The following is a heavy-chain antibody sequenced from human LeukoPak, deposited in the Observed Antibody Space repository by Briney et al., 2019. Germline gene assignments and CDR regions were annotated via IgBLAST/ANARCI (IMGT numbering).Heavy chain of an antibody. CDR3: AKGSYYDSSGSFYFDY. D-gene: IGHD3-22*01. Sequence: PGGSLRLSCAASGFTFSDYYMSWIRQAPGKGLEWVSHISRSGSTRYYADSLKGRFTISRDNSKNTLYVQVNSLGTEDTAAYYCAKGSYYDSSGSFYFDYWGQGTLVTLSS. J-gene: IGHJ4*02. V-gene: IGHV3-11*01. CDR1: GFTFSDYY. CDR2: ISRSGSTR.